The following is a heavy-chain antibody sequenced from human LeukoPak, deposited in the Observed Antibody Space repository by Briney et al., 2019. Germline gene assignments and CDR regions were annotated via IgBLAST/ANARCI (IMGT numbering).Heavy chain of an antibody. Sequence: GGSLRLSCAASGFTFSSYGMHWVRQAPGKGLEWVAVISYDGSNKYYADSVKGRFTISRDNSKNTLYLQMNSLRAEDTAVYYCAKDSLVVVPAAPVGYFDYWGQGTLATVSS. CDR2: ISYDGSNK. V-gene: IGHV3-30*18. D-gene: IGHD2-2*01. J-gene: IGHJ4*02. CDR1: GFTFSSYG. CDR3: AKDSLVVVPAAPVGYFDY.